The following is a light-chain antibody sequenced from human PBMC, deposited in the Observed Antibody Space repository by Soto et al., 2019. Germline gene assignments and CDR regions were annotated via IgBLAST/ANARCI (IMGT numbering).Light chain of an antibody. CDR1: QGNNSF. CDR3: QQLNDRRFS. Sequence: IQLTQSPSSLSASVGDRVTISCRASQGNNSFVAWYQQKSGKAPKLLIYAASTLQSGVPSRFSGSGSGTDFTLTISSLQPEHFAPYYCQQLNDRRFSFGQGTKLDIK. J-gene: IGKJ2*01. CDR2: AAS. V-gene: IGKV1-9*01.